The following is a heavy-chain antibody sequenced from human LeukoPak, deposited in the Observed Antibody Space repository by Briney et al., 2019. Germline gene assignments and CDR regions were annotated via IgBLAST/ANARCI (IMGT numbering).Heavy chain of an antibody. CDR1: VYTFTSYD. J-gene: IGHJ4*02. V-gene: IGHV1-8*01. CDR2: MNPKSGNT. Sequence: ASVKVSCKASVYTFTSYDINWVLQATGQGLEWMGWMNPKSGNTGYAQKFQGRVTMTRDTSISTAYMELGSLRSEDTAVYYCARVTGSIDYWGQGTLVTVSS. D-gene: IGHD1-26*01. CDR3: ARVTGSIDY.